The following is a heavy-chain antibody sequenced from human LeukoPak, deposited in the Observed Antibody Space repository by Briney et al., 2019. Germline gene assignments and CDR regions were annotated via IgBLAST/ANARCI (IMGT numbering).Heavy chain of an antibody. Sequence: LRLPCSACGFIFSSYAMHLVRHPAATGQEDVSAISSHGGSTYYADSVKGRFTISRDNSKNTLYLQMSSLRAEDAAVYYCVKGELLWFGELNPDAFDIWGQGTMVTVSS. CDR2: ISSHGGST. CDR3: VKGELLWFGELNPDAFDI. J-gene: IGHJ3*02. CDR1: GFIFSSYA. D-gene: IGHD3-10*01. V-gene: IGHV3-64D*06.